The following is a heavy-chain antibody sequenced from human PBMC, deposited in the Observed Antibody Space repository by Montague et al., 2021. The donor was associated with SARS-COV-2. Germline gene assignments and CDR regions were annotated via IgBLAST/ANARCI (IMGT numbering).Heavy chain of an antibody. Sequence: SLRLSCAASGFTFSNYWMSWVRQAPGKGLEWVANIKEDGGQKYYVDSVKGRFTISRDNAKNSLYLRMNSLRAEDTAVYYCARDSYCGSTSCYYHYWGQGTTVTVSS. D-gene: IGHD2-2*01. J-gene: IGHJ4*02. CDR3: ARDSYCGSTSCYYHY. V-gene: IGHV3-7*01. CDR2: IKEDGGQK. CDR1: GFTFSNYW.